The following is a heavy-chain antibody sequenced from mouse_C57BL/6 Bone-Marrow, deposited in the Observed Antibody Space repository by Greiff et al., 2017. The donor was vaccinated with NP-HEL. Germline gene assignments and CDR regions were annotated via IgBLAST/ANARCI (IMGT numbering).Heavy chain of an antibody. CDR3: ARKAYYGRSYEFAY. D-gene: IGHD1-1*01. Sequence: VQLQQPGAELVKPGASVKLSCKASGYTFTTYWMQWVKQRPGQGLEWIGEIDPSDSYTNYNPKFKGKATLTVDTSSSTAYMPLSSLTSEDSAVYYCARKAYYGRSYEFAYWGQGTLVTVSA. J-gene: IGHJ3*01. V-gene: IGHV1-50*01. CDR1: GYTFTTYW. CDR2: IDPSDSYT.